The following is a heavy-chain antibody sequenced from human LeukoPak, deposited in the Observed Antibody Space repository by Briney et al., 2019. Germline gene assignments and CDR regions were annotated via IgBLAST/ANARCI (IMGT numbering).Heavy chain of an antibody. CDR1: GFNFSDYG. CDR3: AKSRNFYFYFMEV. Sequence: GGTLRLSCAASGFNFSDYGMIWVRQAPGKGLEWDSGISGSDYTDHADSVKGRFTISRDNSKNTLYLQMNSLRAEDTALYYCAKSRNFYFYFMEVSGRGTKVTISS. J-gene: IGHJ6*03. V-gene: IGHV3-23*01. CDR2: ISGSDYT.